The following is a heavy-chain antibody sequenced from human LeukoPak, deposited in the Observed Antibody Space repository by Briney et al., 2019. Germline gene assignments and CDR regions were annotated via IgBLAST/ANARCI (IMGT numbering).Heavy chain of an antibody. J-gene: IGHJ4*02. CDR1: GFTFRNAW. D-gene: IGHD2-2*01. CDR3: TTVKGLGILRGYCSSTSCTEANY. V-gene: IGHV3-15*01. Sequence: GGSLRLSCAASGFTFRNAWMSWVRQAPGKGLEWIGRIKDKSEGATTDYAAPVKGRFTISRDDSKSTLYLQMNSLRTEETAVYYCTTVKGLGILRGYCSSTSCTEANYWGQGTLVTVSS. CDR2: IKDKSEGATT.